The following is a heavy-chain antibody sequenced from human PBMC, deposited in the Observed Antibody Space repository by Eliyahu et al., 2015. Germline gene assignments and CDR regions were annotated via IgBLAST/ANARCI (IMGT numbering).Heavy chain of an antibody. V-gene: IGHV3-73*01. J-gene: IGHJ5*02. CDR3: ICEIVGGRP. CDR1: GFPFSGPA. CDR2: IRSTTNNYAT. D-gene: IGHD1-26*01. Sequence: EVQLVQSGGGLVQPGGSLKLSCAASGFPFSGPAVHWVRQASGKGLGWIGRIRSTTNNYATTYAASLKGRFTISRDDSESTAYLQMNSLKTEDTAVYYCICEIVGGRPWGQGTLVTVSS.